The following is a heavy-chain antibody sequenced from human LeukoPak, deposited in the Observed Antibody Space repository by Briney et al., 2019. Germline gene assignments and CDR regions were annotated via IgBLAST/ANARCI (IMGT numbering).Heavy chain of an antibody. Sequence: ASVKVSCKVSGYTLTELSMHWVRQAPGKGLEWIGGFDPEDGETIYAQKFQGRVTMTEDTSTDTAYMELSSLRSEDTAVYYCATDTITMVRGVFSMDVWGKGTTVTVSS. CDR2: FDPEDGET. J-gene: IGHJ6*03. CDR3: ATDTITMVRGVFSMDV. D-gene: IGHD3-10*01. CDR1: GYTLTELS. V-gene: IGHV1-24*01.